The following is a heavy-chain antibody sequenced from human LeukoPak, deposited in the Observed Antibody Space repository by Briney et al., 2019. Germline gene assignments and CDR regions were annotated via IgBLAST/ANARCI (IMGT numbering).Heavy chain of an antibody. Sequence: PSETLSLTCTVSGGSISSGDYYWSWIRQPPGKGLEWIGYIYYSGSTYYNPSLKSRVTISVDTSKNQFSLKLSSVTAADTAVYYCARATTTVVTLVDYWGQGTLVTVSS. CDR3: ARATTTVVTLVDY. CDR1: GGSISSGDYY. D-gene: IGHD4-23*01. V-gene: IGHV4-30-4*01. CDR2: IYYSGST. J-gene: IGHJ4*02.